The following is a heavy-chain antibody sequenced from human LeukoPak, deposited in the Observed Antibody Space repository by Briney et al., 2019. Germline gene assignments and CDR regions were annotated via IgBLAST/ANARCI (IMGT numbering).Heavy chain of an antibody. CDR3: ARHSSRYNWNV. D-gene: IGHD1-1*01. CDR2: IYYSGST. V-gene: IGHV4-39*01. J-gene: IGHJ4*02. Sequence: PSETLSLTCTVSGGSISSSSYYWGWIRQPPGKGLEWIGSIYYSGSTYYNPSLKSRVTISVDTSKNQFSLKLSSVTAADTAVYYCARHSSRYNWNVWGQGTLVTVSS. CDR1: GGSISSSSYY.